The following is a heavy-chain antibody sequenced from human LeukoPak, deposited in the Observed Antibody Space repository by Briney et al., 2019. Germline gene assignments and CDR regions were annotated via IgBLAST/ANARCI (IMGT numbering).Heavy chain of an antibody. J-gene: IGHJ3*02. V-gene: IGHV1-2*02. CDR2: INPNSGGT. CDR1: GYTFTSYY. D-gene: IGHD2-15*01. Sequence: GASVKVSCKASGYTFTSYYMHWVRQAPGQGLEWMGWINPNSGGTNYAQKFQGRVTMTRDTSISTAYMELSRLRSDDTAVYYCARGLWSEGIPKGGAFDIWGQGTMVTVSS. CDR3: ARGLWSEGIPKGGAFDI.